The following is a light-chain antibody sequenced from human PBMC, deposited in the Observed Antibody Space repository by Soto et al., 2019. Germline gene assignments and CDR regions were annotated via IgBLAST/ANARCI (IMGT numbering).Light chain of an antibody. CDR2: AAS. J-gene: IGKJ1*01. CDR1: QSISSY. Sequence: DIQMTQSPSSLSASVGDGVTITCRASQSISSYLNWYQQRPGKAPKLLIYAASSLQSGVPSRFSGSGSGTDFTLTISSLQPEDFATYNCKQGNSTPRTFGQGTKVDSK. CDR3: KQGNSTPRT. V-gene: IGKV1-39*01.